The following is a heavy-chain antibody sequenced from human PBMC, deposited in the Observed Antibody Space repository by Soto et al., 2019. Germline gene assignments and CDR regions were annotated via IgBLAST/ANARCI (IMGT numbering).Heavy chain of an antibody. CDR3: ARDLRSSRAAAGPEPYYYYYGMDV. D-gene: IGHD6-13*01. J-gene: IGHJ6*02. CDR2: IYHSGST. Sequence: NPSETLSLTCAVSGGSISSSNWWSWVRQPPGKGLEWIGEIYHSGSTNYNPSLKSRVTISVDKSKNQFSLKLSSVTAADTAVYYCARDLRSSRAAAGPEPYYYYYGMDVWGQGTTVTVSS. V-gene: IGHV4-4*02. CDR1: GGSISSSNW.